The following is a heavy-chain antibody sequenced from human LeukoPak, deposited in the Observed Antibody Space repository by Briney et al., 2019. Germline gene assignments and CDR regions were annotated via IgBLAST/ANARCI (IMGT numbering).Heavy chain of an antibody. CDR1: GGSIISYY. CDR2: IYYSGST. V-gene: IGHV4-59*08. D-gene: IGHD4-17*01. CDR3: ARHAATGTTSSLRFDP. Sequence: SETLSLTCTVSGGSIISYYWTWIRQPPGKGLEWLGYIYYSGSTNYNPSLKSRVTISVDTSKNQFSLKLSSVTAADTAVYYCARHAATGTTSSLRFDPWGQGTLVTVSS. J-gene: IGHJ5*02.